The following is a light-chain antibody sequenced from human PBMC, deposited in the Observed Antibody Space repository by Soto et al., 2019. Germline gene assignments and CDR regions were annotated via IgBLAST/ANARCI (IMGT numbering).Light chain of an antibody. J-gene: IGLJ7*01. Sequence: QSVLTQPPSASGSPGQSVTISCTGTSSDVGGYNYVSWYQQHPGKAPKLLIYEVSKRPSGVPDRFSGSKSGNTASLTVSGLQAADEADYYCNSYAGSYNWVFGGGTQLTVL. V-gene: IGLV2-8*01. CDR3: NSYAGSYNWV. CDR1: SSDVGGYNY. CDR2: EVS.